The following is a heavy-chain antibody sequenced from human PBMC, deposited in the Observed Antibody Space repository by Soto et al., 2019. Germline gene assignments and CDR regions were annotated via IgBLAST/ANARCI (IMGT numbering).Heavy chain of an antibody. CDR2: INPSGGST. D-gene: IGHD4-17*01. V-gene: IGHV1-46*03. Sequence: GASVKVSCKASGYTFTSYYMHWVRQAPGQGLEWMGIINPSGGSTSYAQRFQGRVTMTRDTSTSTVYMELSSLRSEDTAVYYCARGLRPRDYGDYEMGTPWGQGTLVTVSS. J-gene: IGHJ5*02. CDR3: ARGLRPRDYGDYEMGTP. CDR1: GYTFTSYY.